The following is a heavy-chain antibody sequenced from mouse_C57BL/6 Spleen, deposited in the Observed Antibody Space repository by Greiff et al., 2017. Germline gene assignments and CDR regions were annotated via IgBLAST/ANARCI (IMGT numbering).Heavy chain of an antibody. CDR2: INPNNGGT. Sequence: VQLQQSGPELVKPGASVKLSCTASGYTFTDYYMNWVKQSHGKSLEWVGDINPNNGGTSYHQKFKGKATWTVDKSSTTAYMELRSLTSEDSAVYYGARGYYGAYWGQGTLVTVSA. CDR1: GYTFTDYY. J-gene: IGHJ3*01. CDR3: ARGYYGAY. D-gene: IGHD2-1*01. V-gene: IGHV1-26*01.